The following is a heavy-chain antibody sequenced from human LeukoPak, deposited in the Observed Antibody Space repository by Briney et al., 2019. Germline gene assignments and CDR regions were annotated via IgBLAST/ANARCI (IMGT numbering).Heavy chain of an antibody. D-gene: IGHD5-12*01. V-gene: IGHV4-4*02. Sequence: SETLSLTCGVFGGSISSENWWNWVRQPPVKGLEWIGETYHAGHINYNPSLKSRVTISMDKSKNQLYLKVTSVTAADTAVYYCARGGGYYFDYWGQGILVAVSS. CDR2: TYHAGHI. J-gene: IGHJ4*02. CDR1: GGSISSENW. CDR3: ARGGGYYFDY.